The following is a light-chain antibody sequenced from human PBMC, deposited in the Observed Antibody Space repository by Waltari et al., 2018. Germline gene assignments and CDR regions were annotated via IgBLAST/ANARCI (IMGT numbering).Light chain of an antibody. CDR3: QHYLRLPVT. CDR1: QSVSRA. J-gene: IGKJ1*01. CDR2: GAS. Sequence: EIVLTQSPGTLSLSLGERATLSSRASQSVSRALTRYQQKPGQAPRLLIYGASTRATVIPDRFSGSGSGTDFSLTISRLEPDDFAVYYCQHYLRLPVTFGQGTTVEI. V-gene: IGKV3-20*01.